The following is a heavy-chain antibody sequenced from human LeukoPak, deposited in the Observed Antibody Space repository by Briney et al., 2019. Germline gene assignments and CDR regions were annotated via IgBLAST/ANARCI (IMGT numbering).Heavy chain of an antibody. CDR3: ARAAFQAPVCIDGVCRGEAFDI. V-gene: IGHV1-69*13. J-gene: IGHJ3*02. D-gene: IGHD2-8*01. Sequence: SVKVSCKAPGGGFNTYGISWVRQAPGQGLEWMGGTIPIFGTANYAQNFQGRVTVTADESTTTAYMELSSLRSEDTAVYYCARAAFQAPVCIDGVCRGEAFDIWGHGTMVTVSS. CDR2: TIPIFGTA. CDR1: GGGFNTYG.